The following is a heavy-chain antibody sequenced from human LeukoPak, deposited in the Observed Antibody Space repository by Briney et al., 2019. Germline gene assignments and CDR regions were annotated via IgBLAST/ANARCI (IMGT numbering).Heavy chain of an antibody. CDR2: INPNGGST. V-gene: IGHV1-46*01. CDR1: GYTFINYY. D-gene: IGHD3-10*01. CDR3: ARDQEGGYYYGSQTYYHVHWFDP. J-gene: IGHJ5*02. Sequence: GASVKVSCKASGYTFINYYMHWVRQAPGQGLEWMGIINPNGGSTTYAQKFQGRVTMTRDTSTSTVYMEVNSLRSEDTAVYYCARDQEGGYYYGSQTYYHVHWFDPWGQGTLVTVSS.